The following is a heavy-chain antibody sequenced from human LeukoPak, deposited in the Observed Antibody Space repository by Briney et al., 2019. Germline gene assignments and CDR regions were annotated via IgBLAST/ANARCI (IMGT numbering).Heavy chain of an antibody. J-gene: IGHJ4*02. D-gene: IGHD5-12*01. Sequence: SQTLSLTCTVSGGSGSRGSYYWSWIRQPAGKGLEWIGRIYTSGSTNYSPSLKSRVTISVDTSKSQLSLKLSSVTAADTAVYYCAWLPSYWGQGTQVTVSS. V-gene: IGHV4-61*02. CDR1: GGSGSRGSYY. CDR3: AWLPSY. CDR2: IYTSGST.